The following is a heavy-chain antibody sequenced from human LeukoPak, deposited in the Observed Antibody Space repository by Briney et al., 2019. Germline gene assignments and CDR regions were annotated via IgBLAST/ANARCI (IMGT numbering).Heavy chain of an antibody. CDR3: ARNLNYYDSSGYYFI. CDR2: INPNSGGT. J-gene: IGHJ4*02. CDR1: GYTFTGYY. V-gene: IGHV1-2*02. D-gene: IGHD3-22*01. Sequence: ASVKVSCKASGYTFTGYYMHWVRQAPGQGLEWMGWINPNSGGTNYAQKSQGRVTMTRDTSISTAYMELSRLRSDDTAVYYCARNLNYYDSSGYYFIWGQGTLVTVSS.